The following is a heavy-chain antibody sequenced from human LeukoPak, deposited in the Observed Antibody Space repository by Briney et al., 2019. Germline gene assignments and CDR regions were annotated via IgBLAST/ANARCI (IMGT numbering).Heavy chain of an antibody. V-gene: IGHV4-59*01. CDR1: GGSISTYY. Sequence: PSETLSLTCTVSGGSISTYYWSWIRQPPGKGLEWIGYSSYSGSTNYNPSLKSRVTISVDTSKNQFSLKLSSVTAADTAVYYCARSSGRFWSGHFDYWGQGTLVTVSS. J-gene: IGHJ4*02. CDR3: ARSSGRFWSGHFDY. CDR2: SSYSGST. D-gene: IGHD3-3*01.